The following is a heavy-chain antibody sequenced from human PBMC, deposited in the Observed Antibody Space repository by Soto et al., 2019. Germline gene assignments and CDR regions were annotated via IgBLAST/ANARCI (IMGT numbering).Heavy chain of an antibody. CDR1: GFNVSAYT. CDR3: ARWEQPLFDY. V-gene: IGHV3-30-3*01. D-gene: IGHD1-26*01. Sequence: QVKLVESGGGVVQPGRSLRLSCAASGFNVSAYTMHWVRQAPGKELEWVAVISSDENHKYYTDSVKGRFTISRDTSTNTLYLQMNSLRAEDTAVYYCARWEQPLFDYWGQGTLVTVSS. CDR2: ISSDENHK. J-gene: IGHJ4*02.